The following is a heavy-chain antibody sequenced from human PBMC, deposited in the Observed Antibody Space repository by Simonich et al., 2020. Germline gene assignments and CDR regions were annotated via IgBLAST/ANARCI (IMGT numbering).Heavy chain of an antibody. D-gene: IGHD3-10*01. V-gene: IGHV3-7*01. CDR1: VFTFSSYW. CDR3: ARDREVYGSGSYYNY. J-gene: IGHJ4*02. Sequence: EVQLVESGGGLVQPGGSLRLSCAASVFTFSSYWMSWVRQAPGKGLEWVANKKQDESEKYYVDSVKGRFTISRDNAKNSLYLQMNSLRSEDTAVYYCARDREVYGSGSYYNYWGQGTLVTVSS. CDR2: KKQDESEK.